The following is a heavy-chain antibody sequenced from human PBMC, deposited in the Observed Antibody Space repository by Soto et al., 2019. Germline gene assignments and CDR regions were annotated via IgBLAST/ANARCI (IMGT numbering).Heavy chain of an antibody. Sequence: SEQVSCKASGGSFTYSLSWVRQAPGQGLEWMGGIIPIFGTTHYAQKFQGRVTITADESTKTAYMELSTLRSEDAAVYYCARLHSRGTYGMDIWGQGTTVTVSS. CDR3: ARLHSRGTYGMDI. D-gene: IGHD4-4*01. V-gene: IGHV1-69*13. CDR2: IIPIFGTT. J-gene: IGHJ6*02. CDR1: GGSFTYS.